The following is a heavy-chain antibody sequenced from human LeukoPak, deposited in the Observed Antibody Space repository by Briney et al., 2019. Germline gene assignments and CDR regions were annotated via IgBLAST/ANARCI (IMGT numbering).Heavy chain of an antibody. CDR1: GFIFSGHV. D-gene: IGHD5-24*01. V-gene: IGHV3-30-3*01. CDR2: ISYDGSNK. J-gene: IGHJ3*02. CDR3: ARARDGYTADAFDI. Sequence: GGSLRLSCAASGFIFSGHVMHWVRQAPGKGLEWVSLISYDGSNKYYADSVKGRFTISGDNSKNTLYLQMNSLRAEDTAVYYCARARDGYTADAFDIWGQGTMVTVSS.